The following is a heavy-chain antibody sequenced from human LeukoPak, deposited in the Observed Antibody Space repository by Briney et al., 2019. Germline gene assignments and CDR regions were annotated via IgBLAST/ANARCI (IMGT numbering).Heavy chain of an antibody. J-gene: IGHJ4*02. CDR3: ARQIVVVPAAINFFDY. CDR2: IYYSGST. V-gene: IGHV4-39*01. Sequence: SETLSLTCTVSSGSISSSSYYWGWIRQPPGKGLEWIGSIYYSGSTYYNPSLKSRVTISVDTSKNQFSLKLSSVTAADTAVYYCARQIVVVPAAINFFDYWGQGTLVTVSS. D-gene: IGHD2-2*02. CDR1: SGSISSSSYY.